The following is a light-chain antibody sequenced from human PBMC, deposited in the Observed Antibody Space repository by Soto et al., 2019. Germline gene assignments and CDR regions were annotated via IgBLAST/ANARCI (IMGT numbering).Light chain of an antibody. CDR1: QSVSSF. CDR3: QQRSSWT. CDR2: DAS. Sequence: EIVLTQSPATLSLSPGERATLSCRASQSVSSFLGWYQQTPGQAPRLLIYDASNRAPGIPARFSGSGSGTDFTLTISSLEPEDFAVYYCQQRSSWTFGQGTKVEIK. J-gene: IGKJ1*01. V-gene: IGKV3-11*01.